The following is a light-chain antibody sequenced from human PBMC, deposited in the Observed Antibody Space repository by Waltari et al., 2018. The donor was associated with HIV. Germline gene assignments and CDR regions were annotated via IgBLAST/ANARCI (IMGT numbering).Light chain of an antibody. CDR1: SSNIGAGYD. J-gene: IGLJ2*01. V-gene: IGLV1-40*01. CDR3: QSYDSSLSGSV. CDR2: GNI. Sequence: QSVLTQPPSVSGAPGQRVTIPCTGSSSNIGAGYDVYWYQQLPGTAPKLLIYGNINRPSGVPDRFSGSKSGTSASLAITGLQAEDEADYYCQSYDSSLSGSVFAGGTKLTVL.